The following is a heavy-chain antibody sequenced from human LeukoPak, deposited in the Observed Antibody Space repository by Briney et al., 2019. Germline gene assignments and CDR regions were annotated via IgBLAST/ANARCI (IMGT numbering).Heavy chain of an antibody. J-gene: IGHJ5*02. V-gene: IGHV4-4*07. D-gene: IGHD3-3*01. Sequence: SETLPLTCTVSGGSISSYYWSWIRQPAGKGLEWIGRIYTSGSTNYNPSLKSRVTMSVDTSKNQFSLKLSSVTAADTAVYYCARDYAATIFGVVTTPETNWFDPWGQGTLVTVSS. CDR3: ARDYAATIFGVVTTPETNWFDP. CDR1: GGSISSYY. CDR2: IYTSGST.